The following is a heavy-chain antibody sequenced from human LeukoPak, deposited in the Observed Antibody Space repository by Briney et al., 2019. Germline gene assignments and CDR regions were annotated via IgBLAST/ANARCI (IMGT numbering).Heavy chain of an antibody. Sequence: PGGSLRLSCAASGFTFSSYDMHWVRQATGKGLEWVSAIGTAGDTYYPGSVKGRFTISRENAKNSLYLQMNSLRAKDAAVYYCARVPVGASFFDYWGQGTLVTVSS. V-gene: IGHV3-13*01. CDR3: ARVPVGASFFDY. D-gene: IGHD1-26*01. J-gene: IGHJ4*02. CDR2: IGTAGDT. CDR1: GFTFSSYD.